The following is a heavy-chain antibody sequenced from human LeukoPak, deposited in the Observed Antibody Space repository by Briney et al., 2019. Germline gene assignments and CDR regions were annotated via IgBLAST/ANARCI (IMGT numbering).Heavy chain of an antibody. CDR2: INKDGSEK. CDR1: GFIFTDYW. Sequence: GGSLRLSCAGSGFIFTDYWVDWVRQAPGKGLEWVANINKDGSEKNYLESVKGRFTISRDNAKNSLYLQMNSLRAEDTAMYYCARVHWGFDYWGQGTLVTVSS. V-gene: IGHV3-7*01. D-gene: IGHD7-27*01. J-gene: IGHJ4*02. CDR3: ARVHWGFDY.